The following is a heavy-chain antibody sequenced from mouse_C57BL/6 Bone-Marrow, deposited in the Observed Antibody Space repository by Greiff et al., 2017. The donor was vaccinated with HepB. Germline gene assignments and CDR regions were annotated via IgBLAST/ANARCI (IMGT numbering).Heavy chain of an antibody. CDR3: ALLLRWYFDY. V-gene: IGHV1-50*01. Sequence: QVQLKQSGAELVKPGASVKLSCKASGYTFTSYWMQWVKQRPGQGLEWIGEIDPSDSYTNYNQKFKGKATLTVDTSSSTAYMQLSSLTSEDSAVYYCALLLRWYFDYWGQGTTLTVSS. CDR2: IDPSDSYT. CDR1: GYTFTSYW. D-gene: IGHD1-1*01. J-gene: IGHJ2*01.